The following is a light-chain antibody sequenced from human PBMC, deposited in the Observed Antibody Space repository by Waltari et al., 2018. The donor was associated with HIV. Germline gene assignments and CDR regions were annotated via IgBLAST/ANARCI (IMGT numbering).Light chain of an antibody. Sequence: QSALTQPASVSGSLGHSITISCTGSSTDIGAFDYVSCYQQHPDRPPKLLIFEVRNRPLGVSNRFSGSKSGDTASLTISGLQAEDEAHYFCSSYTSSDTPYWVFGGGTKLTVL. CDR1: STDIGAFDY. V-gene: IGLV2-14*01. CDR3: SSYTSSDTPYWV. J-gene: IGLJ3*02. CDR2: EVR.